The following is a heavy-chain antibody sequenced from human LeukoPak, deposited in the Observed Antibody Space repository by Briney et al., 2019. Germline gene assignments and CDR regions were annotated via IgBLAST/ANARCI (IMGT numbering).Heavy chain of an antibody. Sequence: SETLSLTCAVSGGSITTTNWWSWVRQPPGKGLEWIGEVHLNGATNYNPSLESRFSISIDKSNNHLSLEVTSVTAADTAMYYCTRESGAFSPFGFWGQGTLVTVSS. V-gene: IGHV4-4*02. D-gene: IGHD1-26*01. CDR1: GGSITTTNW. CDR3: TRESGAFSPFGF. CDR2: VHLNGAT. J-gene: IGHJ4*02.